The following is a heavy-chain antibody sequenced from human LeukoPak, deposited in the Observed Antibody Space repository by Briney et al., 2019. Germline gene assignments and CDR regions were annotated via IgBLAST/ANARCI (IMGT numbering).Heavy chain of an antibody. CDR1: GFTFSDAW. Sequence: GGSLRLSCVASGFTFSDAWMTWVRQAPGKGLEWVGRIKSKTDGGTTDYAAPVKGRFTISRDDSKNTLYLQMNSLRTEDTAMYCCTTARATTEVDYWGQGTLVTVSS. CDR2: IKSKTDGGTT. CDR3: TTARATTEVDY. J-gene: IGHJ4*02. V-gene: IGHV3-15*01. D-gene: IGHD1-1*01.